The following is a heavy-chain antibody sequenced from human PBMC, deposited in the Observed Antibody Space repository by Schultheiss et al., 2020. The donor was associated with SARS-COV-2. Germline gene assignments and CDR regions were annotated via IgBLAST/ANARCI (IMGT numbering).Heavy chain of an antibody. Sequence: GGSLRLSCAASGFTLSSYWMSWVRQAPGRGPEWVANINKDGSDKFYVDSVKGRFTISRDNAKNSLYLQMNSLRAEDTAVYYCAREVGPPPYYYYYGMDVWGQGTTVTVSS. CDR1: GFTLSSYW. CDR2: INKDGSDK. CDR3: AREVGPPPYYYYYGMDV. J-gene: IGHJ6*02. D-gene: IGHD2-15*01. V-gene: IGHV3-7*03.